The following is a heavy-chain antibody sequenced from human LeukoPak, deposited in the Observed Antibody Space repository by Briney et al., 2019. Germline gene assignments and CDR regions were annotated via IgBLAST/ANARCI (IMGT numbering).Heavy chain of an antibody. V-gene: IGHV3-30*04. J-gene: IGHJ4*02. D-gene: IGHD3/OR15-3a*01. Sequence: GGSLRLSCAASGFTFSSYAMHRVRQAPGKGLKWVAVISYDGSNKYYADSVKGRFTISRDNSKNTLYLQMNSLRAEDTAVYYCARWGSIPPLDRYEEDYWGQGTLVTVSS. CDR1: GFTFSSYA. CDR3: ARWGSIPPLDRYEEDY. CDR2: ISYDGSNK.